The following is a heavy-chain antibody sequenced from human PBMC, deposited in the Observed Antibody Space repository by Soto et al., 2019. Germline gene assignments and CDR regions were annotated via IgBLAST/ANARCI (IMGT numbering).Heavy chain of an antibody. CDR3: AILLPEGGFDY. CDR2: ISAYNGNT. J-gene: IGHJ4*02. V-gene: IGHV1-18*01. Sequence: GASLKVSCKASGYTFTSYGISWVRQAPGQGLEWMGWISAYNGNTNYAQKLQGRVTMTTDTSTSTAYMELRSLRSDDTAVYYCAILLPEGGFDYWGQGTLVTVSS. D-gene: IGHD2-15*01. CDR1: GYTFTSYG.